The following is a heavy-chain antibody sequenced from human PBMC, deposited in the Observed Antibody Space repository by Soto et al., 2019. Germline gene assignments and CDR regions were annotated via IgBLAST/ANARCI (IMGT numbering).Heavy chain of an antibody. J-gene: IGHJ5*02. CDR1: ALPFSSYE. D-gene: IGHD3-22*01. V-gene: IGHV3-48*03. CDR2: ISSSGSTI. Sequence: GGSLRLSCAASALPFSSYEMNWVRQAPGKGLEWVSYISSSGSTISYADSVKGRFTISRDNAKNSLYLQMNNLRAEDTAVYYCARGVYDSSGYYYPWGQGTLVTVSS. CDR3: ARGVYDSSGYYYP.